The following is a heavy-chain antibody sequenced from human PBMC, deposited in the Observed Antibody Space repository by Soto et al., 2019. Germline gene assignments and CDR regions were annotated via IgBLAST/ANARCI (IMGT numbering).Heavy chain of an antibody. Sequence: VQLVQSGAEVRQPASSVKVSCKTSGGTFSSYAISWVRQAPGRGLEWMGGIVPIVDTSTYAQKFQGRVTITADESTSTVYMELSSLRSDDTAVYYCERVLAIPGYPDNWGQATLVTVSS. D-gene: IGHD5-12*01. J-gene: IGHJ4*02. CDR2: IVPIVDTS. V-gene: IGHV1-69*12. CDR3: ERVLAIPGYPDN. CDR1: GGTFSSYA.